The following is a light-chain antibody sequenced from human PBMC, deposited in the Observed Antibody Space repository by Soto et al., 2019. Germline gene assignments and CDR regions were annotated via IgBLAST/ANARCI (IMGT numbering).Light chain of an antibody. V-gene: IGLV2-14*03. J-gene: IGLJ1*01. Sequence: QSVLTQPASVPGSPGQSIAISCTGTSNDVGAYHFVSWFQQHPGKAPKLIIYDVDNRPSGVSDRFSASKSGNTASLTISGLQAEDEADYYCSSYVTDDTYVFGTGTKLTVL. CDR2: DVD. CDR1: SNDVGAYHF. CDR3: SSYVTDDTYV.